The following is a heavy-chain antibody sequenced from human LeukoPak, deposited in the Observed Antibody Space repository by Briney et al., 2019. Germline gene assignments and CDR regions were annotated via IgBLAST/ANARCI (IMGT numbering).Heavy chain of an antibody. CDR1: GFTFSSYA. D-gene: IGHD2-21*02. J-gene: IGHJ4*02. CDR3: ANLVVTAIRY. Sequence: GGSLRLSCAAYGFTFSSYAMSWVRQAPGKGLEWVSAISGSGGSTYYADSVKGRFTISRDNSKHTLYLQMNSLRAEDTAVYYCANLVVTAIRYWGQGTLVTVSS. CDR2: ISGSGGST. V-gene: IGHV3-23*01.